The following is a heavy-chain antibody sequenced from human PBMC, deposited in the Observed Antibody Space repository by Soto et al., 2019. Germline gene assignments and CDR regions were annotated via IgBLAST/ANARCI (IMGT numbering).Heavy chain of an antibody. CDR3: ARDQACYVPYREDSSSSSYDF. D-gene: IGHD6-6*01. CDR2: IIPIIGTA. CDR1: GGTFSSYA. V-gene: IGHV1-69*13. J-gene: IGHJ4*02. Sequence: WASVKVSCKASGGTFSSYAISWVRQAPGQGLEWMGGIIPIIGTANYAQKFQGRVTITADESTSTAYMELRGLRSEDTAVYYCARDQACYVPYREDSSSSSYDFWGRGSLDAGSA.